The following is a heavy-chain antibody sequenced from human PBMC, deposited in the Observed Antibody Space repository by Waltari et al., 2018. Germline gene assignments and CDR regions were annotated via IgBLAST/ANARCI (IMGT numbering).Heavy chain of an antibody. CDR2: IIPIFGTA. V-gene: IGHV1-69*13. CDR1: GGTFSSYA. Sequence: QVQLVQSGAEVKKPGSSVKVSCKASGGTFSSYAISWVRQAPGQGLEWMGGIIPIFGTANDAQKFQGRVTITADESTSTAYMELSSLRSEDTAVYYCARGTYGSGSYYPTDAFDIWGQGTMVTVSS. CDR3: ARGTYGSGSYYPTDAFDI. D-gene: IGHD3-10*01. J-gene: IGHJ3*02.